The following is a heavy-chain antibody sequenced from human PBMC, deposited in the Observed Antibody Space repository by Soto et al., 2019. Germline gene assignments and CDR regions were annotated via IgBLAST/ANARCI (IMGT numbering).Heavy chain of an antibody. CDR2: IYPSGGRA. J-gene: IGHJ6*02. V-gene: IGHV1-46*01. CDR3: ARMYCGGDCLAMIQKRYYHYGLDV. D-gene: IGHD2-21*02. CDR1: GYTFTNYY. Sequence: ASVKVSCKASGYTFTNYYMHWVRQAPGQGLEWMGIIYPSGGRASYAQKFQGRDTMTTDTSTTTVYMELSSLSSEDTAVYYCARMYCGGDCLAMIQKRYYHYGLDVWGQGTTVTVSS.